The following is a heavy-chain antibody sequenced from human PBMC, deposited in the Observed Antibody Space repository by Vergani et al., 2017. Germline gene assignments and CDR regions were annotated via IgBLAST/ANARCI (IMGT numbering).Heavy chain of an antibody. Sequence: EVQLVESGGGLVKPGGSLRLSCAASGFTFSSYSMNWVRQAPGKGLEWVSSISSSSSYIYYADSVKGRFTISRDNAKNSLYLQMNSLRAEDTAVYYCARAGGLVVXAAMPGDYYYGMDVWGQGTTVTVSS. V-gene: IGHV3-21*01. D-gene: IGHD2-2*01. CDR2: ISSSSSYI. CDR3: ARAGGLVVXAAMPGDYYYGMDV. CDR1: GFTFSSYS. J-gene: IGHJ6*02.